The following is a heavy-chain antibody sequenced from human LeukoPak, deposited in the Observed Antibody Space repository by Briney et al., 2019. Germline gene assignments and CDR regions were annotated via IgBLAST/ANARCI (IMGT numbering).Heavy chain of an antibody. CDR1: GFTFSSYA. Sequence: GGSLRLSCAASGFTFSSYAMTWVRQAAGKGLEWISAISGSAYSTSYADSVKGRFTISRDNSKNTLYLQMNSLRAEDTAIYYCARNTSGFKLGDAFDIWGQGTMVTVSS. J-gene: IGHJ3*02. V-gene: IGHV3-23*01. D-gene: IGHD3-22*01. CDR2: ISGSAYST. CDR3: ARNTSGFKLGDAFDI.